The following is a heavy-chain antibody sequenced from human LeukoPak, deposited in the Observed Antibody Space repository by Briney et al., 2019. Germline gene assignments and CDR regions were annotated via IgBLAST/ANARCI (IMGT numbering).Heavy chain of an antibody. J-gene: IGHJ5*02. V-gene: IGHV3-48*01. CDR2: ISSSSSTI. D-gene: IGHD3-9*01. CDR1: GFTLSSYK. CDR3: ARDALQLTGNYVTRWWFDP. Sequence: GGSLRLSCVASGFTLSSYKMHWVRQAPGKGLEWVSYISSSSSTIYYADSVRGRFTISRDNAKNSLYLQMNSLSAEDTAFYYCARDALQLTGNYVTRWWFDPWGQGTLVTVSS.